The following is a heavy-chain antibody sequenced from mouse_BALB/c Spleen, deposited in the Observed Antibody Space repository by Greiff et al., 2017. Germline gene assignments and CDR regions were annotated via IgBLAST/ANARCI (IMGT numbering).Heavy chain of an antibody. D-gene: IGHD2-10*02. J-gene: IGHJ4*01. CDR2: IDPANGNT. CDR1: GFNIKDTY. Sequence: VQLKESGAELVKPGASVKLSCTASGFNIKDTYMHWVKQRPEQGLEWIGRIDPANGNTKYDPKFQGKATITADTSSNTAYLQLSSLTSEDTAVYYCARGYGKDAMDYWGQGTSVTVSS. V-gene: IGHV14-3*02. CDR3: ARGYGKDAMDY.